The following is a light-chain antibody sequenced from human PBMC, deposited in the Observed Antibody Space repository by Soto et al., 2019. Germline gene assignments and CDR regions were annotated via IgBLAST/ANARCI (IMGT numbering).Light chain of an antibody. V-gene: IGLV6-57*01. J-gene: IGLJ3*02. CDR3: QSFDSSDQV. CDR1: SGSIASNY. CDR2: EDN. Sequence: NFMLTQPHSVSESPGKTVTISCTRSSGSIASNYVQWYQQRPGSSPTTVIYEDNQRPSGVPDRFSGSIDSSSNSASLTISGLKTEAEADYYCQSFDSSDQVFGGGTKLTVL.